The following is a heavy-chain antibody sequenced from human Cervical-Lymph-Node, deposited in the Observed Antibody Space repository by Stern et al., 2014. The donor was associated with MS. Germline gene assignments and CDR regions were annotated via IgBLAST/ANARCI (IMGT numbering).Heavy chain of an antibody. V-gene: IGHV1-3*01. J-gene: IGHJ6*02. CDR3: ARDGAAGGKYGMDV. D-gene: IGHD3-16*01. CDR1: GYTFTNYA. Sequence: QLVQSGAEVKKPGASVKVSCKASGYTFTNYAIHWVRQAPGQRLEWMGWINGGNGNTKYSQEFQGRVTITRDTSASTSYMELSSLRSEDTAVYYCARDGAAGGKYGMDVWGQGTTVTVSS. CDR2: INGGNGNT.